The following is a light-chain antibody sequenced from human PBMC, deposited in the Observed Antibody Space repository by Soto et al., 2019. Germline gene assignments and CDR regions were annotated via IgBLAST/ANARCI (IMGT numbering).Light chain of an antibody. CDR3: QQYDSHYT. V-gene: IGKV1-5*01. CDR1: QSLNSL. Sequence: DLQMTQSPSTLSASVGDRVTITCRASQSLNSLLAWYQQKPGRAPNLLIYDASTLESGVPSRFSGSGSGTESTLTISSLKPDDFATYYCQQYDSHYTFGQGTKVDIK. J-gene: IGKJ2*01. CDR2: DAS.